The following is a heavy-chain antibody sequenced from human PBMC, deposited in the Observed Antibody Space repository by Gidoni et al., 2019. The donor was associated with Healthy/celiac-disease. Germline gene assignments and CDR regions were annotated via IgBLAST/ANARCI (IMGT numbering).Heavy chain of an antibody. CDR3: AKDIPRITIFGVVTNHTNY. V-gene: IGHV3-23*01. J-gene: IGHJ4*02. D-gene: IGHD3-3*01. CDR2: ISGSGGST. Sequence: SWVRQAPGKGLEWVSAISGSGGSTYYADSVKGRFTISRDNSKNTLYLQMNSLRAEDTAVYYCAKDIPRITIFGVVTNHTNYWGQGTLVTVSS.